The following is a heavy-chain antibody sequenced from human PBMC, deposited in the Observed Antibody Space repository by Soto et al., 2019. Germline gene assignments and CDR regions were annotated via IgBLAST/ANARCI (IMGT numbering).Heavy chain of an antibody. CDR2: IHPGDSDA. CDR3: ARQTGLLQWSSD. CDR1: GYSFTNYW. J-gene: IGHJ4*02. V-gene: IGHV5-51*01. Sequence: PGESLKISCKGSGYSFTNYWIGWVRQMPGKGLEWMGIIHPGDSDARYSPSFQGQVTISADKSISTAFLQWSSLKASDTAMYYCARQTGLLQWSSDWGQGTLVTVSS. D-gene: IGHD2-15*01.